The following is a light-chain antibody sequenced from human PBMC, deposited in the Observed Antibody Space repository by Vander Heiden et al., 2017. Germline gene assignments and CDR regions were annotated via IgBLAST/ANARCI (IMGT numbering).Light chain of an antibody. Sequence: IQMTQSPSTLSASVGDRVTITCRASQSISSWLDWYQQKPGKAPKLLIYKASSLESGVPSRFSGSGSGTEFTLTISSLQPDDVATYYCQQYNSDPWTFGQGTKVEIK. CDR1: QSISSW. CDR3: QQYNSDPWT. V-gene: IGKV1-5*03. CDR2: KAS. J-gene: IGKJ1*01.